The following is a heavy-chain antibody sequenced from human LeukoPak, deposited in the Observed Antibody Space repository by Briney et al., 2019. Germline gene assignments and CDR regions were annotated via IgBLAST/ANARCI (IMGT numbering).Heavy chain of an antibody. CDR1: GFIFDDYT. V-gene: IGHV3-43*01. J-gene: IGHJ4*02. CDR3: AKARETYTFDY. D-gene: IGHD1-1*01. Sequence: GGSLRLSCAASGFIFDDYTMHWVRQAPGKGLQWVSLISWDGGDKKYADSVKGRFTISRDNSKNSLYLQMNSLRTEDTALYYCAKARETYTFDYWGQGTLVTVAS. CDR2: ISWDGGDK.